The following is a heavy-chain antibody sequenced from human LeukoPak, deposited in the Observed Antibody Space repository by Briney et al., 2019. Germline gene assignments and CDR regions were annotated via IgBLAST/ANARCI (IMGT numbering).Heavy chain of an antibody. J-gene: IGHJ4*02. CDR1: GSTFSSDW. CDR2: INPTGSTS. Sequence: PGGSLRLSCVASGSTFSSDWMHWARQAPGKGLVWVSRINPTGSTSNYEDSVKGRFTISRDNAKNTLYLQMNSLRAEDTAVYFCARGIRGSYGTDYWGQGTLVTVSS. D-gene: IGHD1-26*01. V-gene: IGHV3-74*01. CDR3: ARGIRGSYGTDY.